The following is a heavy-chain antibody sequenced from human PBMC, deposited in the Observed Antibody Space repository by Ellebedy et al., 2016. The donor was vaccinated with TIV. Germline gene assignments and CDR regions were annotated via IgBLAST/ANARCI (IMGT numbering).Heavy chain of an antibody. CDR1: GFSISSYW. Sequence: GESLKISCAASGFSISSYWMTWVRQAPGKGLEWVANIKQDGSQKYYVDSVKGRITISRDNSKNTLYLQMNTLRAEDTALYYCARGEVATICDYWGQGTLVTVSS. J-gene: IGHJ4*02. CDR3: ARGEVATICDY. CDR2: IKQDGSQK. V-gene: IGHV3-7*01. D-gene: IGHD5-24*01.